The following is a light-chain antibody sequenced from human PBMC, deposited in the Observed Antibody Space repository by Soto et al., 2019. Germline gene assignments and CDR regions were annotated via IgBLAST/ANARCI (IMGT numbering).Light chain of an antibody. CDR1: SSNIGNNL. CDR3: VAWDDSLRCAV. J-gene: IGLJ7*01. V-gene: IGLV1-47*01. CDR2: ANS. Sequence: QSVLTQAPSASGNPGQSVTISCSGSSSNIGNNLVYWYQQVPGTAPKLLIYANSQRPSGVPDRFSGSKSGTSASLAISGLRSEDEADYYCVAWDDSLRCAVFGGGTQLTVL.